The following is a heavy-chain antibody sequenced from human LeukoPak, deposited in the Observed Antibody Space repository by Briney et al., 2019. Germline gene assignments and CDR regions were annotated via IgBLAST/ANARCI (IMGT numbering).Heavy chain of an antibody. Sequence: GGSLRLSCAVSGFNFRDHWMDWVRQAPGKGLQWVGHIKNDGSETYYLDSLKGRFSISRDNTNNALYLQMNSLRVEDTAVYYCVKNDGWFHLAQWGQGALVTVSS. J-gene: IGHJ4*02. CDR1: GFNFRDHW. D-gene: IGHD6-19*01. CDR3: VKNDGWFHLAQ. CDR2: IKNDGSET. V-gene: IGHV3-7*03.